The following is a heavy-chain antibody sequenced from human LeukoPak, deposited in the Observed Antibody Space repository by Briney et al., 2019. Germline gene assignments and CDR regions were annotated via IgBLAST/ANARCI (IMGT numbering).Heavy chain of an antibody. V-gene: IGHV3-9*01. CDR1: GFTLYDYA. CDR3: VKDMGFDLLKDAFHV. J-gene: IGHJ3*01. Sequence: AGRSLRLSCVGSGFTLYDYAMHWVRQVPGKGLEWVSSISWDSGNQAYTDSVKGRFTISRDNDKNSLYLQMNSLRPADTALYYCVKDMGFDLLKDAFHVWGQGTLVTVSS. CDR2: ISWDSGNQ. D-gene: IGHD3-9*01.